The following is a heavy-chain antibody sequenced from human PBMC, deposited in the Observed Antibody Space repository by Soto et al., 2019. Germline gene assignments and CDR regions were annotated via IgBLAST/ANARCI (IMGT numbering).Heavy chain of an antibody. CDR3: AKEPYRSGWKSSFDY. CDR2: ISYDGSNK. V-gene: IGHV3-30*18. J-gene: IGHJ4*02. CDR1: GFTFSSYG. D-gene: IGHD6-19*01. Sequence: QVQLVESGGGVVQPGRSLRLSCAASGFTFSSYGMHWVRQAPGKGLEWVAVISYDGSNKYYADSVKGRFTISRDNSKNPLYLQMNSRRAEDTAVYYCAKEPYRSGWKSSFDYWGQGTLVTVSS.